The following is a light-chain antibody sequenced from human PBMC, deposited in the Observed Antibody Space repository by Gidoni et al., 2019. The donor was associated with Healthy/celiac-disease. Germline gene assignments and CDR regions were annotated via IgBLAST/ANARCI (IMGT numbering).Light chain of an antibody. Sequence: GNQEPSLTVSPGGTVTLTCGSSTGAVTSGHYPYWFQQKPGQAPRTLIYDTSNKHSWTPARFSGSLLGGKAALTLSGAQPEDEAEYYCLLSYSGALYVFGTGTKVTVL. CDR3: LLSYSGALYV. CDR2: DTS. V-gene: IGLV7-46*01. J-gene: IGLJ1*01. CDR1: TGAVTSGHY.